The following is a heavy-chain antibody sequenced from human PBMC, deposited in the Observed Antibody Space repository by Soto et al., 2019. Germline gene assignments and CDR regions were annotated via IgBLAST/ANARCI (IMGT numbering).Heavy chain of an antibody. CDR2: ISSSSSTI. D-gene: IGHD3-10*01. V-gene: IGHV3-48*02. Sequence: GGSLRLSCAASRFTFSSYSMNWVRQAPGKGLEWVSYISSSSSTIYYADSVKGRFTISRDNAKNSLYLQMNSLRDEDTAVYYCARDGAKGFGEIPYYYCGMDVWGQGTTVTGSS. CDR1: RFTFSSYS. CDR3: ARDGAKGFGEIPYYYCGMDV. J-gene: IGHJ6*02.